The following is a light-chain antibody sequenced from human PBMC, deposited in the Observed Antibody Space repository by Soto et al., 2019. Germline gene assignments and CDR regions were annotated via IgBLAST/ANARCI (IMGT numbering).Light chain of an antibody. CDR1: QGISRY. Sequence: AIRMTQSPSSFSASTGDRVTITCRASQGISRYLAWYQQKPGKAPKLLIYAASTLQSEVPSRFSGSGSGTDFTLTISCLQSEDFATYYCQQYYRYPTFGPGTKGHIK. CDR2: AAS. V-gene: IGKV1-8*01. J-gene: IGKJ3*01. CDR3: QQYYRYPT.